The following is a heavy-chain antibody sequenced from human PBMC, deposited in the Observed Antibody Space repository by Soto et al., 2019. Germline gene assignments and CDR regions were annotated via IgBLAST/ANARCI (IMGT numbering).Heavy chain of an antibody. CDR2: MYYSGTP. J-gene: IGHJ6*02. D-gene: IGHD3-10*01. V-gene: IGHV4-31*03. CDR1: GASISRGAYY. CDR3: ARASITMARGPYMDV. Sequence: QVQLQESGPGLVKPSQTLSLTCTVSGASISRGAYYWSWIRQHPGKGLEWIGHMYYSGTPYYNPSLQTRVIISVDTSKNQFSLKLTSVTAADTAVFFCARASITMARGPYMDVWGQGTTVTVSS.